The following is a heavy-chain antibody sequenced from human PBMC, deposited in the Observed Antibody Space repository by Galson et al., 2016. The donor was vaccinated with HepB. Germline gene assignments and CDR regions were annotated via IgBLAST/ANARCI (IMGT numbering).Heavy chain of an antibody. CDR3: VRQPLHSYGRTHVDV. Sequence: QSGAEVKKPGESLKISCQGSAYSFVRYWIGWVRQMPGKGLEWVGIMYPGNSETRYGPSFQGQVTISADNSFGTAYLSWSSLKAPDTAVYYCVRQPLHSYGRTHVDVWGQGTLVTVSS. CDR2: MYPGNSET. V-gene: IGHV5-51*01. D-gene: IGHD5-18*01. CDR1: AYSFVRYW. J-gene: IGHJ4*02.